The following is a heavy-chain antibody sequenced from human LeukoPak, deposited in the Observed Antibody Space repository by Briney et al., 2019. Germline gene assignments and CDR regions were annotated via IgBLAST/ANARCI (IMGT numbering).Heavy chain of an antibody. J-gene: IGHJ4*02. V-gene: IGHV1-24*01. CDR3: ATRGFSGYGDYYGY. Sequence: ASVKVSCKVSGYTLTELSMHWVRQALGKGLEWMGGFDPEDGETIYAQKFQGRVTMTEDTSTDTAYMELSSLRSEDTAVYYCATRGFSGYGDYYGYWGQGTLVTVSS. CDR2: FDPEDGET. CDR1: GYTLTELS. D-gene: IGHD4-17*01.